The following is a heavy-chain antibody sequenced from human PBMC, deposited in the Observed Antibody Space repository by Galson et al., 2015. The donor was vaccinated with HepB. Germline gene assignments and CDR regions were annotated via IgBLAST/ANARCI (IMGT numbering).Heavy chain of an antibody. CDR1: GDSVSSNSAA. Sequence: CAISGDSVSSNSAAWNWIRQSPSRGLEWLGRTYYRSKWYNDCAVSVKSRITINPDTSKNQFSLQLNSVTPEDTAVYYCARGPTPDYGEYYYGMDVWGQGTTVTVSS. J-gene: IGHJ6*02. D-gene: IGHD4-17*01. CDR3: ARGPTPDYGEYYYGMDV. V-gene: IGHV6-1*01. CDR2: TYYRSKWYN.